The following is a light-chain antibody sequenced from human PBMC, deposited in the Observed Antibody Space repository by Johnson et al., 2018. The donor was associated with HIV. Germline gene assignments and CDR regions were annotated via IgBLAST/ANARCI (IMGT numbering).Light chain of an antibody. Sequence: QSVLTQPPSVSAAPGQKVTISCSGSSFNIGNNYVSWYQQLPGTAPKLLIYDNNKRPSGIPDRFSGSKSGTSASLGITGLQTGDEADYYCGTWDSSLSAYVFGTETKVTVL. V-gene: IGLV1-51*01. CDR2: DNN. CDR3: GTWDSSLSAYV. J-gene: IGLJ1*01. CDR1: SFNIGNNY.